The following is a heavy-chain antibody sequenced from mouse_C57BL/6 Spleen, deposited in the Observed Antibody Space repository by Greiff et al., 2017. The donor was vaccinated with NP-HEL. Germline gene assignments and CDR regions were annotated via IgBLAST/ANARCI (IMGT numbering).Heavy chain of an antibody. CDR3: ARSGYYGSSPDRFAY. Sequence: QVQLKQPGAELVMPGASVKLSCKASGYTFTSYWMHWVKQRPGQGLEWIGEIDPADSYTNYNQKFKGKSTLTVDTSSSTAYIQLSSLTSEDSAVYYCARSGYYGSSPDRFAYWGQGTLVTVSA. CDR2: IDPADSYT. CDR1: GYTFTSYW. J-gene: IGHJ3*01. V-gene: IGHV1-69*01. D-gene: IGHD1-1*01.